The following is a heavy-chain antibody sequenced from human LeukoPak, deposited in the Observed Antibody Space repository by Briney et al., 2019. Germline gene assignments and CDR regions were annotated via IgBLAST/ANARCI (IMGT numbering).Heavy chain of an antibody. V-gene: IGHV3-23*01. Sequence: GGSLRLSCAASGFTFSSYAMSWVRQAPGKGLEWVSGISGSGGTTYYADSVKGPFTISRDNSKNTLYLQMNSLRAGDTAVYYCAKSPIPGIAVTGRYFDYWGQGTLVTVSS. D-gene: IGHD6-19*01. CDR2: ISGSGGTT. CDR3: AKSPIPGIAVTGRYFDY. CDR1: GFTFSSYA. J-gene: IGHJ4*02.